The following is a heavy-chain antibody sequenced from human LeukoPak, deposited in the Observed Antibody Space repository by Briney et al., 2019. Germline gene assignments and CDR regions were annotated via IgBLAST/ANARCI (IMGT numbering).Heavy chain of an antibody. D-gene: IGHD3-22*01. CDR2: IKSKTDGGTT. CDR1: GFTFSNAW. CDR3: TTDRDLQDYYDSSGSLDY. J-gene: IGHJ4*02. Sequence: GGSLRLSCAASGFTFSNAWMSWVRQAPGKGLEWVGRIKSKTDGGTTDYAAPVKGRFTISRDDSKNTLYLQMNSLKTEDTAVYYCTTDRDLQDYYDSSGSLDYWGQGTLVTVSS. V-gene: IGHV3-15*01.